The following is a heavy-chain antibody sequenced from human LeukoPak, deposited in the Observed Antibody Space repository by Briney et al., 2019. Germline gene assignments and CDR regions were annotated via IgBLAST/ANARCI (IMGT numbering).Heavy chain of an antibody. D-gene: IGHD4-17*01. CDR2: INTDGSTT. Sequence: PGGSLRLTCAASGFTFSNHWMHWVRQAPGKGLVWVSRINTDGSTTSYADSVKGRFTISRDNAKNTLYLQMNSLRAEDTAVYYWGGHTVKGCYWGQGTLVSVSS. CDR1: GFTFSNHW. CDR3: GGHTVKGCY. J-gene: IGHJ4*02. V-gene: IGHV3-74*01.